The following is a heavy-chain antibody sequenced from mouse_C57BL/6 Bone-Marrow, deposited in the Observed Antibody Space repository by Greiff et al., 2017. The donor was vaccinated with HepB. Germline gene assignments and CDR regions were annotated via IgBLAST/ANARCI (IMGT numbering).Heavy chain of an antibody. J-gene: IGHJ1*03. V-gene: IGHV1-72*01. CDR1: GYTFTSYW. Sequence: QVQLQQPGAELVKPGASVKLSCKASGYTFTSYWMHWVKQRPGRGLEWIGRIDPNSGGTKYNEKFKSKATLTVDKPSSTADMQLSSLTSEDSAVYYCARRGITTVAAKDWYFDVWGTGTTVTVSS. CDR3: ARRGITTVAAKDWYFDV. D-gene: IGHD1-1*01. CDR2: IDPNSGGT.